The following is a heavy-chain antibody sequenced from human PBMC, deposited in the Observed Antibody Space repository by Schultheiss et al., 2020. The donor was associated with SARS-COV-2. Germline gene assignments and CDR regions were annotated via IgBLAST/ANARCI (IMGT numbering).Heavy chain of an antibody. J-gene: IGHJ4*02. CDR3: AFDREGMTYHFDY. CDR1: GFVFRNYA. CDR2: ISGSGLNT. D-gene: IGHD1-14*01. Sequence: GESLKISCAASGFVFRNYAMSWVRQAPGKGLEWVSEISGSGLNTNSIDSVKGRFTISRYNSKNTLYLQMNSLRADDTALYYCAFDREGMTYHFDYWGQGTLGTGSS. V-gene: IGHV3-23*01.